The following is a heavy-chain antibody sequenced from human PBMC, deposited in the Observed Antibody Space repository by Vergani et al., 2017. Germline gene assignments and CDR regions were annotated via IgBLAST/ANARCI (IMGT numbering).Heavy chain of an antibody. D-gene: IGHD3-3*01. Sequence: EKQLVQSGSETKKPGESRKISCQAFGYIFSNFWIGWVRQRPGRGLEWMGSIYPGDSEVKSNPTFRGQVIFSVDTSVNTAYLQWRGLQASDTATYYCAKTHDFSSLYSSYNWFDPWGEGTQVTVSS. J-gene: IGHJ5*02. CDR2: IYPGDSEV. V-gene: IGHV5-51*01. CDR3: AKTHDFSSLYSSYNWFDP. CDR1: GYIFSNFW.